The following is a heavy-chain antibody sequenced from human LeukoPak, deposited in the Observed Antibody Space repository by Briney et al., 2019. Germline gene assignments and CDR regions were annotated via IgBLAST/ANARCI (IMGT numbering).Heavy chain of an antibody. CDR3: AKGTNSGYYYYGMDV. D-gene: IGHD1-26*01. J-gene: IGHJ6*02. Sequence: GSLRLSCAASGFTFSSYAMSWVRRAPGKGLEWVSAISGSGGSTYYADSVKGRFTISRDNSKNTLYLQMNSLRAEDTAVYYCAKGTNSGYYYYGMDVWGQGTTVTVSS. CDR2: ISGSGGST. V-gene: IGHV3-23*01. CDR1: GFTFSSYA.